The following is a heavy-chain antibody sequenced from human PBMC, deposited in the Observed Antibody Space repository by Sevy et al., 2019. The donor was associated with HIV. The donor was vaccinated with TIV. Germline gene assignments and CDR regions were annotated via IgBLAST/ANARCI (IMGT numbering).Heavy chain of an antibody. Sequence: GGSLRLSCAASGFTFNFHGMHWVRQAPGKGREWVAFIWHDGSNKYMADSVKGRFTISRDNSKNTLFLQLNSLTVEDTAVDYCARETDNSARWLDPWGQGTLVTVSS. CDR1: GFTFNFHG. J-gene: IGHJ5*02. D-gene: IGHD4-4*01. V-gene: IGHV3-30*02. CDR2: IWHDGSNK. CDR3: ARETDNSARWLDP.